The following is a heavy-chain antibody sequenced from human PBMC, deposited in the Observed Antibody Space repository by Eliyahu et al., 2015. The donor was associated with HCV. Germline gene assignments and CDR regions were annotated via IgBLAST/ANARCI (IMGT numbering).Heavy chain of an antibody. CDR2: IIPILGTV. J-gene: IGHJ6*02. CDR1: GGTFNSYA. D-gene: IGHD3-16*01. V-gene: IGHV1-69*04. CDR3: AREGTWIVTDSWGEMDV. Sequence: QVQLVQSGTEVKXPGSSVKXSCKVTGGTFNSYAISWVRQAPGQGLEWMGRIIPILGTVKYVQKFQGRVTITADTSTNTAHMELSSLRSEDTAVYYCAREGTWIVTDSWGEMDVWGQGTTVIVSS.